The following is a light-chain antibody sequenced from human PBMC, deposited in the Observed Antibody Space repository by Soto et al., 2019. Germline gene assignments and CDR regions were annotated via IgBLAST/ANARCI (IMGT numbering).Light chain of an antibody. V-gene: IGLV2-8*01. CDR1: SSDVGAYSH. CDR3: SSFAGNYWV. J-gene: IGLJ3*02. Sequence: QAVVTQPPSASGSPGQSVTISYTGTSSDVGAYSHVCWYQQHPGKVPKLIIYEVSERPSGVPDRFSGSKSGNTASLTVSGLQAEDEADYYCSSFAGNYWVFGGGTKLTVL. CDR2: EVS.